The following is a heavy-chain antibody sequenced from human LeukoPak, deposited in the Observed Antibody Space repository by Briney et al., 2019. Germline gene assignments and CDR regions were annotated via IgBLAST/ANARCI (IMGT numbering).Heavy chain of an antibody. CDR2: IYSGGST. J-gene: IGHJ4*02. V-gene: IGHV3-66*01. D-gene: IGHD2-15*01. Sequence: GGSLRLSCAASGFTVSSNYMSWVRQAPGKGLEWVSVIYSGGSTYYADSVKGRFTISRDNSKNTLYLQMNSLRAEDTAVYYCASGYCSGGSCYVYYFDYWGQGTLVTVSS. CDR3: ASGYCSGGSCYVYYFDY. CDR1: GFTVSSNY.